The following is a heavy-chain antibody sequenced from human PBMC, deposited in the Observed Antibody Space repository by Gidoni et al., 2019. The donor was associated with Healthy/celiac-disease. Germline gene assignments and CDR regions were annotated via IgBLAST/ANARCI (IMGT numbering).Heavy chain of an antibody. CDR2: ISYDGSNK. Sequence: QVQLVESAGGVGQPGRSLRLCCAASVFTCSSSAMQWVRQAPGKGLEWVAVISYDGSNKYYADSVKGRFTLSSDNSKNTLYLQMNSLRAEDTAVYYCARPRADTAMGMYWFDPWGQGTLVTVSS. CDR1: VFTCSSSA. D-gene: IGHD5-18*01. J-gene: IGHJ5*02. CDR3: ARPRADTAMGMYWFDP. V-gene: IGHV3-30-3*01.